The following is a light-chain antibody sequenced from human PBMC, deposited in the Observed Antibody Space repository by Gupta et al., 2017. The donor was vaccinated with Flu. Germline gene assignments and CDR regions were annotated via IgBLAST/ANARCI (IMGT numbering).Light chain of an antibody. Sequence: QTVMSQPPSASESPGPRIPISCTGDDSNLRNNYVHWYQQVPGTAPRLVVYRNNKRPLGVPDRFSDSKSGTSASLAISGLRPEDEGIYYCAAWDDILNGVMFCGGTKLTVL. CDR1: DSNLRNNY. J-gene: IGLJ3*02. CDR2: RNN. CDR3: AAWDDILNGVM. V-gene: IGLV1-47*01.